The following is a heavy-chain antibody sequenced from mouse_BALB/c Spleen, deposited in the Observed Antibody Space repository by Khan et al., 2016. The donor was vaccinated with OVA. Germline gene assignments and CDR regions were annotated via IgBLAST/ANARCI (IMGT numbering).Heavy chain of an antibody. CDR1: GYTFTSYY. Sequence: VQLQQSGAELVKPGASVKLSCKASGYTFTSYYMYWVKQRPGQGLEWIGEINPSDGDTNFNETFKSKATLTVDKSSSTAYMQLSSLTSEDSAVYYCTITGYGTFAYWGQGTLVTVSA. J-gene: IGHJ3*01. CDR3: TITGYGTFAY. V-gene: IGHV1S81*02. CDR2: INPSDGDT. D-gene: IGHD4-1*01.